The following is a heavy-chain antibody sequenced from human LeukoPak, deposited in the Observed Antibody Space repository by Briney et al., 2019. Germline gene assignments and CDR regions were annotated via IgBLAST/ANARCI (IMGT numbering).Heavy chain of an antibody. CDR2: IYYSGST. V-gene: IGHV4-59*01. D-gene: IGHD6-13*01. J-gene: IGHJ5*02. CDR3: VSSSSWYNQFDP. Sequence: PSETLSLTCTVSGGSISSYYWSWIRQPPGKGLEWIGYIYYSGSTNYNPSLKSRVTISVDTSKNQFSLKLSSVTAADTAVYYCVSSSSWYNQFDPWGQGTLVTVSS. CDR1: GGSISSYY.